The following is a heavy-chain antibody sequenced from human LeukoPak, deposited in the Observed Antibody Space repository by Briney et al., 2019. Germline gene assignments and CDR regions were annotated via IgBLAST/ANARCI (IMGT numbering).Heavy chain of an antibody. Sequence: GGSLRLSCAASGFTFSAYSMNWVRQAPGKGLEWVSFISSSTSDIYYADSVKGRFTIFRDNAKNSLYLQMNSLRAEDTAVYYCARDTQIVVVSHFDYWGQGTLVTVSS. CDR1: GFTFSAYS. J-gene: IGHJ4*02. CDR2: ISSSTSDI. CDR3: ARDTQIVVVSHFDY. V-gene: IGHV3-21*01. D-gene: IGHD2-21*01.